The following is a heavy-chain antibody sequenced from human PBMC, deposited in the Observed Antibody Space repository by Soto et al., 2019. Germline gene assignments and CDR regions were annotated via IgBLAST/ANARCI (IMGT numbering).Heavy chain of an antibody. D-gene: IGHD3-16*01. J-gene: IGHJ4*02. Sequence: QVQLVQSGAEVKKPGSSVKVSCQTSGGTFTTSTISWVRQAPGQGLEWMGGIIPVFGTPSYAQKFQGRVTRIADKSSSTAYMERLNLRSEDTAMYYCARPADYVSGFSQWGQGTLVTVSS. CDR1: GGTFTTST. CDR2: IIPVFGTP. V-gene: IGHV1-69*06. CDR3: ARPADYVSGFSQ.